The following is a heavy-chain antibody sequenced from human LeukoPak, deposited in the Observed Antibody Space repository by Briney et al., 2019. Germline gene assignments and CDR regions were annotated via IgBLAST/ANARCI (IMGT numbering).Heavy chain of an antibody. J-gene: IGHJ5*02. V-gene: IGHV3-66*01. CDR2: IYSGGST. D-gene: IGHD3-10*01. CDR1: GFTVSSNY. CDR3: AREGSPLWFGETPVQWWFDP. Sequence: GGSLRLSCATSGFTVSSNYMSWVRQAPGKGLEWVSVIYSGGSTYYADSVKGRFTISRDNVKSSLYLQMNSLRAEDTAVYYCAREGSPLWFGETPVQWWFDPWGQGTLVTVSS.